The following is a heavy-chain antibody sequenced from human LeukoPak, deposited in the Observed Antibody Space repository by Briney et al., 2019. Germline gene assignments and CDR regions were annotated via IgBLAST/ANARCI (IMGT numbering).Heavy chain of an antibody. CDR3: ATGWDIFDS. V-gene: IGHV3-23*01. Sequence: GGSLRLSCAASGFTFRNYAMSWVRQAPGKGLEGVSGISGSGDTTYYADSVKGRFTISRDNSKNTLYVQMNSLKAEDTAVYYCATGWDIFDSWGQGNLVTVSS. CDR2: ISGSGDTT. J-gene: IGHJ4*02. D-gene: IGHD1-26*01. CDR1: GFTFRNYA.